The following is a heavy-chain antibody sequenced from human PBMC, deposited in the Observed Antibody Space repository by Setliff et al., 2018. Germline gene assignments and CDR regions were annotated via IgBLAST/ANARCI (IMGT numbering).Heavy chain of an antibody. J-gene: IGHJ4*02. CDR1: GYTFTNYL. CDR3: ARVRGSGTLLSEFEY. D-gene: IGHD3-10*01. Sequence: EASVKVSCKASGYTFTNYLIYWLRQAPGQRLEWVGWIDAGDGETKYSRNFQGRVTITRDISATTVYMDLSSLRSEDTAVYYCARVRGSGTLLSEFEYWGQGTLVTVSS. V-gene: IGHV1-3*01. CDR2: IDAGDGET.